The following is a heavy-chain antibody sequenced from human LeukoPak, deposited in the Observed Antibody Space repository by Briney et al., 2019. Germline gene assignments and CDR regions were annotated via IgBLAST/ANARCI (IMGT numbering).Heavy chain of an antibody. J-gene: IGHJ4*02. V-gene: IGHV1-2*02. CDR1: GYTFTSYD. CDR3: ARDYVWFGEFPRTDPYFDY. CDR2: INPNSGGT. D-gene: IGHD3-10*01. Sequence: ASVKVSCQASGYTFTSYDINWVRQATGQGLGWMGWINPNSGGTNYAQKFQGRVTMTRDTSISTAYMELSRLRSDDTAVYYCARDYVWFGEFPRTDPYFDYWGQGTLVTVSS.